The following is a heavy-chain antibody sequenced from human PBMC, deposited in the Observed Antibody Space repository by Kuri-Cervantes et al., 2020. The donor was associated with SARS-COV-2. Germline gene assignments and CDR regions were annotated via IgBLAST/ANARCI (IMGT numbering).Heavy chain of an antibody. Sequence: SVKVSCKASGGTFSSYAISWVRQAPGQGLEWMGRIIPIFGIANYAQKFQGRVTITADKSTGTAYMELSSLRSEDTAVYYCARDLTIVAGGFDYWGQGTLVTVSS. CDR3: ARDLTIVAGGFDY. V-gene: IGHV1-69*04. J-gene: IGHJ4*02. D-gene: IGHD4/OR15-4a*01. CDR1: GGTFSSYA. CDR2: IIPIFGIA.